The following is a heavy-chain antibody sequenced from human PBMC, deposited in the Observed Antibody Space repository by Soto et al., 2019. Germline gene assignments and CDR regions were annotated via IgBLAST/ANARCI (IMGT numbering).Heavy chain of an antibody. CDR1: GLPARTNY. V-gene: IGHV3-66*04. CDR3: ATRGYSGYIFAY. CDR2: IYGSGTT. Sequence: EVQLVESGGGLVQPGGSLSFSGAASGLPARTNYRTWVRPAPGKGLGGVSVIYGSGTTYYAASVKGRFTSSRDNSKNTLYLQMNSLRAEDTALYYCATRGYSGYIFAYWGQGTLVTVSS. D-gene: IGHD5-12*01. J-gene: IGHJ4*02.